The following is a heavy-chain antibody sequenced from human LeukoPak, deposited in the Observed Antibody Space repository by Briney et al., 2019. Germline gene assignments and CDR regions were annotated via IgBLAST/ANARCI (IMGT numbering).Heavy chain of an antibody. D-gene: IGHD3-3*02. CDR3: AKDIGPSLEWLLFDY. Sequence: PGGSLRLSCAASGFTFSSYAMSWVRQAPGKGLEWVSAISGSGGSTYYADSVKGRFTISRDNSKNTLYLQMNSLRAEDTAVYYCAKDIGPSLEWLLFDYWGQGTLVTVSS. V-gene: IGHV3-23*01. J-gene: IGHJ4*02. CDR2: ISGSGGST. CDR1: GFTFSSYA.